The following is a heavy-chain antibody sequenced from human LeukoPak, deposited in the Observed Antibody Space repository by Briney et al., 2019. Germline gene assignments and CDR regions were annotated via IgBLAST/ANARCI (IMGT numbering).Heavy chain of an antibody. J-gene: IGHJ4*02. CDR1: VFTPSSVT. CDR3: AKDNCQGFCELVVAATLDY. CDR2: ISYAVGNK. V-gene: IGHV3-30*04. D-gene: IGHD2-15*01. Sequence: GRSPRLSCAASVFTPSSVTMRSGSGAPHKGQEWVAVISYAVGNKYYADSVKGRFTISRDNSKNTLYLQMHSLRAEDTAVYYCAKDNCQGFCELVVAATLDYWGQGTLVTVSS.